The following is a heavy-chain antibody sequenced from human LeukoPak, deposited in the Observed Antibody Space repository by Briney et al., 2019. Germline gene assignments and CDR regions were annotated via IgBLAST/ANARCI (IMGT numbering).Heavy chain of an antibody. J-gene: IGHJ3*02. Sequence: PGGSLRLSCAASGFTFSDYYMSWIRQAPGKGLEWVSYISSSGSTIYYADSVKGRFTISRDNAKNSLYLQMNSLRAEDTAVYYCARDRRYSSSWDGDAFDIWGQGTMVTVSS. CDR3: ARDRRYSSSWDGDAFDI. CDR2: ISSSGSTI. CDR1: GFTFSDYY. V-gene: IGHV3-11*01. D-gene: IGHD6-13*01.